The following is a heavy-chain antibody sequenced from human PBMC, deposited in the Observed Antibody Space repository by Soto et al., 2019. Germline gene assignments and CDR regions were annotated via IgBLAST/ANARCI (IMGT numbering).Heavy chain of an antibody. D-gene: IGHD5-18*01. CDR2: IIPIFGTA. CDR3: ARDKQLWLNAGAFDI. Sequence: SVKVSCKASGGTFSSYAISWVRQAPGQGLEWMGGIIPIFGTANYAQKFQGRVTITADESTSTAYMELSSLRSEDTAVYYCARDKQLWLNAGAFDIWGPGTMVTV. CDR1: GGTFSSYA. V-gene: IGHV1-69*13. J-gene: IGHJ3*02.